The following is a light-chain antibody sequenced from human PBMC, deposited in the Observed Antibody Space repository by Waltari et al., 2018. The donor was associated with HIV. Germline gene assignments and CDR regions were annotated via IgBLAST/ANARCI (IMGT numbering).Light chain of an antibody. CDR3: AAWDDSLSGPV. V-gene: IGLV1-47*01. CDR1: SSNIGSNY. CDR2: RSN. J-gene: IGLJ3*02. Sequence: GQRVTISCSGSSSNIGSNYVYWYQQLPGTAPKLLIYRSNQRPSGVPDRFSGSKSGTSASLAISGLRSEDEADYYCAAWDDSLSGPVFGGGTKLTVL.